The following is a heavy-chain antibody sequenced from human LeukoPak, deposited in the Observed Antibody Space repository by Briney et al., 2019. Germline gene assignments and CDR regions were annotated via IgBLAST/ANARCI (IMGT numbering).Heavy chain of an antibody. V-gene: IGHV4-39*07. CDR3: ARVDRSEGPPESDNWFDS. CDR2: IYYSGSN. D-gene: IGHD2-15*01. CDR1: GGSISRSSYY. Sequence: SGTLCLTCTVSGGSISRSSYYWGWVRQHPGKGLGWIGCIYYSGSNYYSPSLKSRITISVDTSKNQFSLKVRSVTAADTAVYYCARVDRSEGPPESDNWFDSWGQGTLVTVSS. J-gene: IGHJ5*01.